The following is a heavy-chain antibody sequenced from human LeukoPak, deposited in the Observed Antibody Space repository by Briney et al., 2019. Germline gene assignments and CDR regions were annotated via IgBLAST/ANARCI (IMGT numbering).Heavy chain of an antibody. CDR1: GGSFSGYY. CDR2: INHSGST. D-gene: IGHD3-16*01. Sequence: SETLSLTCAVYGGSFSGYYWSWIRQPPGKGLEWIGEINHSGSTNYNPSLKSRVTISVDTSKNQFSLKLSSVTAADTAVYYCARDQEHAFGGPGGYWGQGTLVTVSS. V-gene: IGHV4-34*01. J-gene: IGHJ4*02. CDR3: ARDQEHAFGGPGGY.